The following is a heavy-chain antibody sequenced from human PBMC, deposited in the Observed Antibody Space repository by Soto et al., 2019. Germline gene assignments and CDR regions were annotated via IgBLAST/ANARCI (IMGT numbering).Heavy chain of an antibody. V-gene: IGHV1-18*01. D-gene: IGHD1-26*01. Sequence: QVQLVQSGVEVREAGASVEVSCKASGYTFANYGISWVRQAPGQGLEWMGWISAYNGNTDYAQKYQDRVTMTTDTASSTAYMERRSLRSDDTGGYYCARGTSGSYHVGLDYWGQGSLVTVSS. CDR3: ARGTSGSYHVGLDY. CDR2: ISAYNGNT. J-gene: IGHJ4*01. CDR1: GYTFANYG.